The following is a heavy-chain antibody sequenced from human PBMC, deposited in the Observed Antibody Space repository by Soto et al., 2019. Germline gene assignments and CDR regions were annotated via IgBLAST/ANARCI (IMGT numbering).Heavy chain of an antibody. J-gene: IGHJ4*02. CDR3: ARDAYYDSSGYSPLDY. D-gene: IGHD3-22*01. CDR1: GGSISSYY. CDR2: IYYSGST. Sequence: QVQLQESGPGLVKPSETLSLTCTVSGGSISSYYWSWIRQPPGKGLEWIGYIYYSGSTNYNPSLKSRVTLSVDTSKNQFSLKLSSVTAADTAVYYCARDAYYDSSGYSPLDYWGQGTLVTVSS. V-gene: IGHV4-59*01.